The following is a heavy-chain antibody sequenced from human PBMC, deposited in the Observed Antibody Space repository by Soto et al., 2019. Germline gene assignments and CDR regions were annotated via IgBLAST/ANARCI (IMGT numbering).Heavy chain of an antibody. CDR2: INHRGST. V-gene: IGHV4-34*01. Sequence: QVQLQQWGAGLLKPSETLSLTCVVYGGSFSGYYWSWIRQSPPKGLEWIGGINHRGSTNYNPSLEARVTISVDTSKNQFSLKLPSVTAADTAMYYCARDGFCTSTTCRVGNWFDPWGQGTLVTVSS. D-gene: IGHD2-2*01. CDR1: GGSFSGYY. J-gene: IGHJ5*02. CDR3: ARDGFCTSTTCRVGNWFDP.